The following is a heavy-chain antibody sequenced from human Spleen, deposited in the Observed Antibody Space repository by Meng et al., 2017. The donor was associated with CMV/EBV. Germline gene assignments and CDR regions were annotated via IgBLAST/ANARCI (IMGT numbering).Heavy chain of an antibody. D-gene: IGHD3-3*01. J-gene: IGHJ4*02. CDR1: GFTVSTKY. CDR3: ARDAGQGLEWLFY. Sequence: GESLKISCAASGFTVSTKYMSWVRQAPGKGLEWVSVIYGGGSTYYADSVKGRFTISRDNSKNTLYLQMNSLRAEDTALYYCARDAGQGLEWLFYWGQGTLVTVSS. CDR2: IYGGGST. V-gene: IGHV3-53*05.